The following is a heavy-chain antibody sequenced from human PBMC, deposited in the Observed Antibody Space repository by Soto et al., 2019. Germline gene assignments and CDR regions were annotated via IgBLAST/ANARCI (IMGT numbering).Heavy chain of an antibody. CDR1: CCTFSSCG. CDR3: TSGVGESYYDFWSGYPRKWFKP. CDR2: ISAYNGNT. Sequence: VSSCASCCTFSSCGISWVRQAPGQGLEWMGWISAYNGNTNYAQKLQGRVTMTTDTSTSTAYMELSSLRSDDTAVYYCTSGVGESYYDFWSGYPRKWFKPWGQGTLVNVSS. J-gene: IGHJ5*02. V-gene: IGHV1-18*01. D-gene: IGHD3-3*01.